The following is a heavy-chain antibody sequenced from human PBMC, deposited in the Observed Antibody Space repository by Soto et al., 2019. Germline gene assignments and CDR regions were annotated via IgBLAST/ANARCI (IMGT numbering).Heavy chain of an antibody. Sequence: QVKLVESGGGVVQPGRSLRLSCAASGFTFSGYGIHWVRQAPGKGLEWVAIITSVGSHKYYADSVKGRFTISRDNSKNTLYLQMNRLSPEDSAMYYCAKGWFDSWGQGTLVTVSS. CDR3: AKGWFDS. CDR1: GFTFSGYG. J-gene: IGHJ5*01. V-gene: IGHV3-30*18. CDR2: ITSVGSHK.